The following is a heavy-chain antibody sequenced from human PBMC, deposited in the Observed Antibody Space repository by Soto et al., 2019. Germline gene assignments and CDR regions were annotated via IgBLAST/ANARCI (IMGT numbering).Heavy chain of an antibody. CDR2: IIPIFGTA. V-gene: IGHV1-69*01. D-gene: IGHD3-3*01. J-gene: IGHJ5*02. CDR3: ARVSYDFYSAPDRGGWFDP. Sequence: QVQLVQSGAEVKKPGSSVKVSCKASGGTFSSYAISWVRQAPGQGLEWMGGIIPIFGTANYAQKFQGRVTITADESTSTAYMELSSLRSEDTAVYYCARVSYDFYSAPDRGGWFDPWGQGTLVTVSS. CDR1: GGTFSSYA.